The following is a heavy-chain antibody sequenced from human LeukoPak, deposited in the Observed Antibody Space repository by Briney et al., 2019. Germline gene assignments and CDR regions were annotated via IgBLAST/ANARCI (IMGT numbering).Heavy chain of an antibody. CDR1: GFIFYDFG. Sequence: GGSLRLSCAASGFIFYDFGMGWVRQVPGKGLEWVSGTDWSGEVTGYADSVKGRFTISRDNGKKSLHLQMNSLRAEDTAVYYCARDRRLWNMDVWGTGTTVTISS. CDR3: ARDRRLWNMDV. CDR2: TDWSGEVT. V-gene: IGHV3-20*04. J-gene: IGHJ6*03. D-gene: IGHD4/OR15-4a*01.